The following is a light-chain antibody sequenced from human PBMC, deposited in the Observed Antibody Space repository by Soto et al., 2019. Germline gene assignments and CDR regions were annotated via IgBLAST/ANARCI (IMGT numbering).Light chain of an antibody. J-gene: IGKJ5*01. V-gene: IGKV3-15*01. CDR3: QQYNTWPPIT. CDR1: QSVRSN. Sequence: EIVLTQSPATLSLSPGERATLSCRASQSVRSNLAWYQQKPGQAPGLLIYGASTRATGLPARFSGSGSGTDFTLTISSLQSEDFAVYYCQQYNTWPPITFGQGTRLEIK. CDR2: GAS.